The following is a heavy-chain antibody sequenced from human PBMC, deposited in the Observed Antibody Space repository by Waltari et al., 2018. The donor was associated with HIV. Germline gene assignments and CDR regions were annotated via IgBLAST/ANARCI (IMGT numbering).Heavy chain of an antibody. D-gene: IGHD1-1*01. CDR2: SGPSSTTI. V-gene: IGHV3-48*01. Sequence: EVQLLESGGGLAQPGGYLIVSCAASGFTFNTYGMNWARQTHGKGLRWNSYSGPSSTTIFYADSVKGRFTTSRDNANNSLYLQMSGLRPEDAGVYFCASDTKVAVGQVLRPRYFDYWGQGTPVSVSS. CDR1: GFTFNTYG. J-gene: IGHJ4*02. CDR3: ASDTKVAVGQVLRPRYFDY.